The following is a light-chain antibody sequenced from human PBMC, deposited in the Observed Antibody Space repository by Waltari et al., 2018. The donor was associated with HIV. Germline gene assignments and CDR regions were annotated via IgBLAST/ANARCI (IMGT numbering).Light chain of an antibody. V-gene: IGLV1-47*01. CDR2: RTD. Sequence: SVLTQPPSSSGTPGQNVTISCSGGSSTVQSNYVYWYQQLPGTAPQLLIYRTDQRPSGVSDRFSGSKSGTSASLAISGLQSDDDADYYCASWDDSLSGVIFGGGTKLTVL. J-gene: IGLJ2*01. CDR1: SSTVQSNY. CDR3: ASWDDSLSGVI.